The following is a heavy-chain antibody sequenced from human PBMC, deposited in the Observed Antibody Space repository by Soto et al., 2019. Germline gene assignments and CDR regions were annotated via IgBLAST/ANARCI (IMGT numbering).Heavy chain of an antibody. CDR1: GFTFSSYA. CDR3: AKGRDIVVVPAAGLFFDY. Sequence: GSLRLSCAASGFTFSSYAMSWVRQAPGKGLEWVSAISGSGGSTYYADSVKGRFTISRDNSKNTLYLQMNSLRAEDTAVYYCAKGRDIVVVPAAGLFFDYWGQGTLVTVS. V-gene: IGHV3-23*01. J-gene: IGHJ4*02. CDR2: ISGSGGST. D-gene: IGHD2-2*01.